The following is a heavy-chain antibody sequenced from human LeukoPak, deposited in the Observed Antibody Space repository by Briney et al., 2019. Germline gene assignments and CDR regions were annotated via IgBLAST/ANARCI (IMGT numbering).Heavy chain of an antibody. CDR1: GFTFSSYG. V-gene: IGHV3-30*18. J-gene: IGHJ4*02. D-gene: IGHD6-19*01. Sequence: GGSPRLSCAASGFTFSSYGMHWVRHAPGKGLELVAVISTDGSQKFYADSVKGRFTVSRDNSKNTLYLQMSSLRAEDTAVYYCAKIVVAGTHYFEYWGQGTLVTVSP. CDR3: AKIVVAGTHYFEY. CDR2: ISTDGSQK.